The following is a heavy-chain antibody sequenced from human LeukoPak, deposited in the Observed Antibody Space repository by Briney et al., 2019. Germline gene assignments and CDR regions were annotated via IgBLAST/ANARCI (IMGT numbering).Heavy chain of an antibody. J-gene: IGHJ4*02. D-gene: IGHD3-10*01. CDR2: INQDGSEK. Sequence: GGSLRLSCVASGLTFSNFWMTWVRQAPGEGLEWVASINQDGSEKYYVDSVKGRFIISRDNSKNTLYLQMNSLRAEDTAVYYCARDMVRGVIYGMDYWGQGTLVTVSS. CDR3: ARDMVRGVIYGMDY. CDR1: GLTFSNFW. V-gene: IGHV3-7*01.